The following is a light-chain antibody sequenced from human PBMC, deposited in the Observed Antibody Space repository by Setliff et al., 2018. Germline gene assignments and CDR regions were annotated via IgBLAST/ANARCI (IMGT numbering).Light chain of an antibody. J-gene: IGLJ1*01. Sequence: QSALTQPPFASGSPGQSVTISCTGTSGDVFGYNYVSWYQQHPGKAPKLMIYEVTKRPSGVPDRFSGSKSGNTASLTVSGLQAEDEADYYCSSYEGSNNYVFGTGTRSPS. CDR1: SGDVFGYNY. CDR3: SSYEGSNNYV. V-gene: IGLV2-8*01. CDR2: EVT.